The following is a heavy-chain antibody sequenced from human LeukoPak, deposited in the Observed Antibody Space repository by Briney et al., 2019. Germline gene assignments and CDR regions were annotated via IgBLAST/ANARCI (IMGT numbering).Heavy chain of an antibody. J-gene: IGHJ6*02. V-gene: IGHV7-4-1*02. CDR2: TGNP. D-gene: IGHD6-13*01. CDR3: ARDRGDSSWPYYYYGMDV. Sequence: TGNPTYAQGFTGRFVFSLDTSVSTAYLQISSLKAEDTAVYYCARDRGDSSWPYYYYGMDVWGQGTTVTVSS.